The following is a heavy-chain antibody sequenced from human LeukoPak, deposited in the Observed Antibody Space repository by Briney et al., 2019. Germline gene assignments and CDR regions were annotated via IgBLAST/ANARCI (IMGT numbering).Heavy chain of an antibody. D-gene: IGHD3-22*01. V-gene: IGHV5-51*01. J-gene: IGHJ3*02. CDR1: GYSFTSYW. CDR3: ARPQARYYYDSSGYRDAFDI. Sequence: GESLKISCKGSGYSFTSYWIGWVRQMPGKGLEWMGIIYPGDSDTRYSPSFQGQVTISADKSISTAYLQWSSLKASDTAMYYCARPQARYYYDSSGYRDAFDIWGQGTMVTVSS. CDR2: IYPGDSDT.